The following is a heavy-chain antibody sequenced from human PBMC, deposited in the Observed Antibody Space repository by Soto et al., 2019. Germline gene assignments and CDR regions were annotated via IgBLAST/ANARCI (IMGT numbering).Heavy chain of an antibody. D-gene: IGHD2-2*01. J-gene: IGHJ5*02. CDR2: MNPNSGNT. V-gene: IGHV1-8*01. CDR1: GYTFTSYD. Sequence: QVQLVQSGAEVKKPGASVKVSCKASGYTFTSYDINWVRQATGQGLEWMGWMNPNSGNTGYAQKFQGRVTMTRNTSISTAYMELSSLRSEDTAVYYCASGIRSRRDWISTSCYPGWFDPWGKGTLVTVSS. CDR3: ASGIRSRRDWISTSCYPGWFDP.